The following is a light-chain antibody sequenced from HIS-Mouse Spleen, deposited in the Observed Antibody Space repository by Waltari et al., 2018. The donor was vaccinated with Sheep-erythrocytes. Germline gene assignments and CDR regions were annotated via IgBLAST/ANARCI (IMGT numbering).Light chain of an antibody. CDR1: SSDVGGYNY. Sequence: QSALTQPRSVSGSPGKSVTISCTGTSSDVGGYNYVPWYQQHPGKAPKLMIYDVSKGTSGVPDRFAGSKSGNTASLTISGLQAEDEADYYCCSYAGSYNHVFATGTKVTVL. V-gene: IGLV2-11*01. CDR2: DVS. CDR3: CSYAGSYNHV. J-gene: IGLJ1*01.